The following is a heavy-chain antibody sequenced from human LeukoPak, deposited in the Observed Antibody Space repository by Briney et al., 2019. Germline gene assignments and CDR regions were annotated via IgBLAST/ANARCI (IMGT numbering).Heavy chain of an antibody. CDR3: ARTYYDILTGPKPNDY. CDR2: ISSSSSYI. V-gene: IGHV3-21*01. J-gene: IGHJ4*02. Sequence: GRSLRLSCAASGFTFSSYWMSWVRQAPGKGLEWVSSISSSSSYIYYADSVKGRFTISRDNAKNSLYLQMNSLRAEDTAVYYCARTYYDILTGPKPNDYWGQGTLVTVSS. D-gene: IGHD3-9*01. CDR1: GFTFSSYW.